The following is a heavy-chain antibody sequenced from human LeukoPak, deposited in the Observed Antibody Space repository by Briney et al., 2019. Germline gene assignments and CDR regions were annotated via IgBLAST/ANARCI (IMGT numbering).Heavy chain of an antibody. Sequence: GGSLRLSCAASGFTFSSYAMSWVRQAPGKGLEWVGRIRSKADGGTPDYPAPVKGRFTVSRDDSKNTVYLQMNSLKSEDTAFYYCTTAVAGYCSSTTCSDVGYNLAYWGQGTLVTVSS. CDR2: IRSKADGGTP. CDR3: TTAVAGYCSSTTCSDVGYNLAY. D-gene: IGHD2-2*01. CDR1: GFTFSSYA. V-gene: IGHV3-15*01. J-gene: IGHJ4*02.